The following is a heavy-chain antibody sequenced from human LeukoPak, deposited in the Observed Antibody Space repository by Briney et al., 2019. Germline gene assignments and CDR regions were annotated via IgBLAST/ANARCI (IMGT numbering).Heavy chain of an antibody. CDR2: INSDGSAK. CDR3: ADLGTSD. CDR1: ASRSTSQW. J-gene: IGHJ4*02. D-gene: IGHD1-7*01. Sequence: PGRSLRLSCAVSASRSTSQWPTCDRQAPETGLEWVATINSDGSAKYHVDSVKGRFTISRDNAKNLVYLQMSILRAEDTAVYYCADLGTSDCGQGTLVTVSP. V-gene: IGHV3-7*01.